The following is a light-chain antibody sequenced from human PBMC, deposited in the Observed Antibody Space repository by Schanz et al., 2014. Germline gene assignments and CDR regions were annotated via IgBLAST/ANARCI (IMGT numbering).Light chain of an antibody. CDR1: QSVSSK. CDR3: QQYASSPPWT. V-gene: IGKV3-15*01. CDR2: GAS. J-gene: IGKJ1*01. Sequence: EIVMTQSPATLSVSPGERVTLSCRASQSVSSKLAWYQQKPGQAPRLLIDGASTRATGIPARFSGSGSGTEFTLTISSLEPEDFAVYYCQQYASSPPWTFGQGTKVEIK.